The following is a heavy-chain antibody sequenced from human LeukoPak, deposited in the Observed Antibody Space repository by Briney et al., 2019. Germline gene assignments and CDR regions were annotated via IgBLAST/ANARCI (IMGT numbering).Heavy chain of an antibody. D-gene: IGHD2/OR15-2a*01. CDR2: IYYSGST. CDR1: GGSISSGGYF. J-gene: IGHJ6*02. Sequence: SQTLSLTCTVSGGSISSGGYFWSWIRQHPGKGLEWIGYIYYSGSTYYNPSLKSRVTISVDTSKNQFSLKLSSVTAADTAVYYCARDLIGQATYYYYGMDVWGQGTTVTVSS. CDR3: ARDLIGQATYYYYGMDV. V-gene: IGHV4-31*03.